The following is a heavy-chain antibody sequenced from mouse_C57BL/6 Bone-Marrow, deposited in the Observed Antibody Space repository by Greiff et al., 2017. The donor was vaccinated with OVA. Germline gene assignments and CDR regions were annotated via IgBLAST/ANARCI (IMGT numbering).Heavy chain of an antibody. V-gene: IGHV5-17*01. CDR3: ARCPQWFLRWMFAY. CDR2: ISSGSSTI. Sequence: EVLLVESGAGLVKPGGSLKLSCAASGFTFSDYGMHWVRQAPEKGLEWVAYISSGSSTIYYADTVKGRVTISRDTAKNTLFLQLTSLRSEDADMYYGARCPQWFLRWMFAYWGPGTLVTVSA. D-gene: IGHD2-2*01. CDR1: GFTFSDYG. J-gene: IGHJ3*01.